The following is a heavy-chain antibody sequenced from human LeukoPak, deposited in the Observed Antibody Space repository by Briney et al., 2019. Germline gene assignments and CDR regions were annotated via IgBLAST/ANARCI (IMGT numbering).Heavy chain of an antibody. J-gene: IGHJ4*02. CDR2: IRHDGNAK. D-gene: IGHD2-15*01. V-gene: IGHV3-7*01. CDR3: ATSHDSAGND. Sequence: GGSLRLSRAVSGFAFCVFWVSCVREATGKGVEGVGNIRHDGNAKNYAPSVRGRFTISRDNDKNSLYLQMNSLTVEDTAVYYCATSHDSAGNDWGQRTLVTVSS. CDR1: GFAFCVFW.